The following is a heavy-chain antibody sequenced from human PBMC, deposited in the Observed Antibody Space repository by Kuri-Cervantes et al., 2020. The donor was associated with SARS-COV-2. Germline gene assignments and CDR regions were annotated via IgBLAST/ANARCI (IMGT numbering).Heavy chain of an antibody. Sequence: GGSLRLSCAASGFTFSSYAMSWVRQAPGKGLEWVSAISGSGGSTYYADSVKGRFTISRDNSKNTLNLQMNSLRAEDTAVYYCAKSRWQQLSWLDYWGQGTLVTVSS. J-gene: IGHJ4*02. V-gene: IGHV3-23*01. CDR3: AKSRWQQLSWLDY. D-gene: IGHD6-13*01. CDR2: ISGSGGST. CDR1: GFTFSSYA.